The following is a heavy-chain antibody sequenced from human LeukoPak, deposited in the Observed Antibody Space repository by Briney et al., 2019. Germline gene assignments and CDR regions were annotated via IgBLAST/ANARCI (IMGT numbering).Heavy chain of an antibody. J-gene: IGHJ4*02. D-gene: IGHD5-18*01. Sequence: GGSLRLSCAASGFTFSSYWMNWVRQAPGTGLEWVANIKQDGSEKYYVDSVKGRFTISRDNAKNSLYLQMNSLRAEDTAVYYCARPVGYSYDPFDYWGQGTLVTVSS. CDR2: IKQDGSEK. V-gene: IGHV3-7*01. CDR3: ARPVGYSYDPFDY. CDR1: GFTFSSYW.